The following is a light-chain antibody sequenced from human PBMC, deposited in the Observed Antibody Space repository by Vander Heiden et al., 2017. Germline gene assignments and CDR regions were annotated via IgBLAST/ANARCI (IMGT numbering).Light chain of an antibody. Sequence: QLVLTQSPSASASLGDSVQLTCTLSSGHSSYAIAWHQQQPEKGPRYLMKLNSDGSHSKGDGIPDRFSGSSSGAERYLTISSLQSEDEADYYCQTWGTGIHVFGTGTKVTVL. CDR2: LNSDGSH. CDR1: SGHSSYA. V-gene: IGLV4-69*01. J-gene: IGLJ1*01. CDR3: QTWGTGIHV.